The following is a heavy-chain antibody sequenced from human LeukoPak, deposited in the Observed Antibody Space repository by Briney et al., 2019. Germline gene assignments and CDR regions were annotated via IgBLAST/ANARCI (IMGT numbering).Heavy chain of an antibody. D-gene: IGHD3-3*01. Sequence: ASVKVSCKASGYTFTGYYMHWVRQAPGQGLEWMGWINPNSGGTNYAQKFQGRVTMTRDTSISTAYMELSRLRSDDTAVYYCARPKKISDYNYYYGMDVWGKGTTVTAS. CDR3: ARPKKISDYNYYYGMDV. CDR2: INPNSGGT. J-gene: IGHJ6*04. CDR1: GYTFTGYY. V-gene: IGHV1-2*02.